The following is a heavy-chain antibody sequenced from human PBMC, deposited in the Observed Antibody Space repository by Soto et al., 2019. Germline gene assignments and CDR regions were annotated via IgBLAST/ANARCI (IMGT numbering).Heavy chain of an antibody. CDR2: IKADNTNT. CDR1: GFTFSGYT. CDR3: ARGITLPTPLDY. D-gene: IGHD1-20*01. J-gene: IGHJ4*02. V-gene: IGHV1-3*01. Sequence: GASVKVSCKASGFTFSGYTIHWVRQAPGQRLEWMGWIKADNTNTKYSQKFQGRVTITRDTSASTAYMELSSLRSEDTAVYYCARGITLPTPLDYWGQGTLVTVSS.